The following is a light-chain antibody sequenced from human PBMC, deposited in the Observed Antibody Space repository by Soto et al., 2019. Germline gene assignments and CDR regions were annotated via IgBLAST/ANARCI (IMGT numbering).Light chain of an antibody. CDR3: QQRARWPPLT. CDR1: QSVVTY. V-gene: IGKV3-11*01. Sequence: EIVLTQAPATLSLSPGEKATLSCMASQSVVTYLAWYQQKPGQAPRLLIYDASNRATGIPARFSGSGPGTDFTLTISSLAPEDFAVYYCQQRARWPPLTFGGGTKVEI. J-gene: IGKJ4*01. CDR2: DAS.